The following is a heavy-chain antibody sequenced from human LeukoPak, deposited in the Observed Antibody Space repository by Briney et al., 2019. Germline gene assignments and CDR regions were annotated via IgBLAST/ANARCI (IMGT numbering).Heavy chain of an antibody. CDR1: GFTFSSYS. Sequence: SGGSLRLSCAASGFTFSSYSMNWVRQPPGKGLEWIGSIYYSGSTYYNPSLKSRVTISVDTSKNQFSVKLSSVTAADTAVYYCARRGSSWNWFDPWGQGTLVTVSS. J-gene: IGHJ5*02. D-gene: IGHD6-13*01. CDR2: IYYSGST. CDR3: ARRGSSWNWFDP. V-gene: IGHV4-38-2*01.